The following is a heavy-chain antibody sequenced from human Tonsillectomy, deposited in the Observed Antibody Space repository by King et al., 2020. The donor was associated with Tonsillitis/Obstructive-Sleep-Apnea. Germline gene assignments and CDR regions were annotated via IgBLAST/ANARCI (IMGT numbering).Heavy chain of an antibody. D-gene: IGHD3-22*01. CDR1: GFTFSSYE. CDR3: ASLSDDSSGYREAFDI. Sequence: VQLVESGGGLVQPGGSLRLSCAASGFTFSSYEMNWVRQAPGKGLEWVSYISSSGSTIYYADSVKGRFTISRDNAKNSLYLQMNSLRAEDTAVYYCASLSDDSSGYREAFDIWGQGTMVTVSS. J-gene: IGHJ3*02. CDR2: ISSSGSTI. V-gene: IGHV3-48*03.